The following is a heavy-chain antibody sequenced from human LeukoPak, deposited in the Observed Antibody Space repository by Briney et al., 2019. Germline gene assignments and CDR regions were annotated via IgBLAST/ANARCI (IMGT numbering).Heavy chain of an antibody. D-gene: IGHD3-10*01. V-gene: IGHV3-48*03. CDR1: GFTFSSYE. Sequence: PGGSLRLSCAASGFTFSSYEMNWFRQAPGKGLEWVSYISSSGSTIYYADSVKGRFTISRDNAKNSLYLQMNSLRAEDTAVYYCARAKVRDDAFDIWGQGTMVTVSS. CDR3: ARAKVRDDAFDI. CDR2: ISSSGSTI. J-gene: IGHJ3*02.